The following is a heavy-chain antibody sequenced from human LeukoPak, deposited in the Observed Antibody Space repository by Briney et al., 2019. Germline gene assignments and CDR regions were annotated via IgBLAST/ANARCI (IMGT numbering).Heavy chain of an antibody. CDR3: ARDPVDTILYYYYYYGMDV. J-gene: IGHJ6*02. Sequence: ASVKVSCKASGYTFTDYYMHWVRQAPGQGLEWMGWINPNSGGTNYAQKFQGRVTMTRDASISTAYMELSRLRSDDTAVYYCARDPVDTILYYYYYYGMDVWGQGTTVTVSS. CDR2: INPNSGGT. V-gene: IGHV1-2*02. D-gene: IGHD5-24*01. CDR1: GYTFTDYY.